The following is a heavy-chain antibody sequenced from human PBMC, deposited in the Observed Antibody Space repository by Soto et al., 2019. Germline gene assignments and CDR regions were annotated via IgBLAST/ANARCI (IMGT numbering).Heavy chain of an antibody. J-gene: IGHJ6*02. CDR2: IIPIFGTA. CDR1: GGTFSSYA. V-gene: IGHV1-69*13. Sequence: LVKVSCKASGGTFSSYAISWVRQAPGQGLEWMGGIIPIFGTANYAQKFQGRVTITADESTSTAYMELSSLRSEDTAVYYCASLGARFGEFPGMDVWGQGTTDTVSS. D-gene: IGHD3-10*01. CDR3: ASLGARFGEFPGMDV.